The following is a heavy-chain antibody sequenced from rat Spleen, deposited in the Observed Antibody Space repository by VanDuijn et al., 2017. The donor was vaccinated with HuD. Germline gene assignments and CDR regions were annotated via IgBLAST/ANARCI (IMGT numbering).Heavy chain of an antibody. CDR1: GFSISSYG. J-gene: IGHJ2*01. Sequence: QVQLKESGPGLVQPSQTLSLTCTVSGFSISSYGVIWVRQPPGKGLEWMGVIWGDGSTDYNSSVKSRLSISRDTSKSQVFLKMNSLQTEDTAMYFCARGGLQCDYWGQGVMVTVSS. D-gene: IGHD1-1*01. V-gene: IGHV2-13*01. CDR3: ARGGLQCDY. CDR2: IWGDGST.